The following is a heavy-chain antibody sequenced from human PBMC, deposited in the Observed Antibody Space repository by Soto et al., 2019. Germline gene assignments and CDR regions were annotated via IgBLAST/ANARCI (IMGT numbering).Heavy chain of an antibody. CDR1: GFTFTNAW. Sequence: GGSLRLSCAASGFTFTNAWMSWVRQAPGKGLEWVGRIKSKTDGGTTDYTAPVKGRFTISRDDSESTLYLQMNSLKTEDTALYYCTTGPPLGDCSITSCYGAFDIWGQGTMVTVSS. CDR2: IKSKTDGGTT. CDR3: TTGPPLGDCSITSCYGAFDI. D-gene: IGHD2-2*01. J-gene: IGHJ3*02. V-gene: IGHV3-15*01.